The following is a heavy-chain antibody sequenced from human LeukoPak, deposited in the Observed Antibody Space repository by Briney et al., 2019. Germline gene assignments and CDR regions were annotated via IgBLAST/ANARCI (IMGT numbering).Heavy chain of an antibody. V-gene: IGHV1-2*02. CDR1: GYTFTSYY. Sequence: ASVKVSCKASGYTFTSYYMHWVRQAPGQGLEWMGWINPNSGGTNYAQKFQGRVTMTRDTSISTAYMELSRLRSDDTAVYYCAREDYYDSSGYPGGYWGQGTLVTVSS. CDR3: AREDYYDSSGYPGGY. D-gene: IGHD3-22*01. J-gene: IGHJ4*02. CDR2: INPNSGGT.